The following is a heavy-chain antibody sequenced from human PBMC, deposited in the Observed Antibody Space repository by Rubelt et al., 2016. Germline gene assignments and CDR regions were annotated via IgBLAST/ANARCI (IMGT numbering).Heavy chain of an antibody. CDR3: ANLYSSSS. CDR2: ISGSGGST. J-gene: IGHJ5*02. D-gene: IGHD6-6*01. Sequence: EWVSAISGSGGSTYYADSVKGRFTISRDNSKNTLYLQMNSLRAEDTAVYYCANLYSSSSWGQGTLVTVSS. V-gene: IGHV3-23*01.